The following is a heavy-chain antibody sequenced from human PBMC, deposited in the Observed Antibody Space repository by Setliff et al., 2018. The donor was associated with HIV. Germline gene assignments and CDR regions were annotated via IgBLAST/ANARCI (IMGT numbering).Heavy chain of an antibody. CDR1: GGSISTSNW. V-gene: IGHV4-4*02. J-gene: IGHJ6*02. Sequence: PSETLSLTCTVSGGSISTSNWWSWIRQPPGKGLEWFGEINHRGSTNYNPSLKSRVTISVDTSKNQFSLKLSSVTAADTAVYYCARAAAAGRPYYYYFGLDVWGQGTTVTVSS. D-gene: IGHD6-13*01. CDR3: ARAAAAGRPYYYYFGLDV. CDR2: INHRGST.